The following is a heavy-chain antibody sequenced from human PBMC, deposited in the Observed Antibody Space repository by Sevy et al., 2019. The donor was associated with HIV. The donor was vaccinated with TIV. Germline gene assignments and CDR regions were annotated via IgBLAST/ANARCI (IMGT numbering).Heavy chain of an antibody. Sequence: GGSLRLSCAASGFTFSDYYMSWIRQAPGKGLEWVSYISSSSSYTNYADSVKGRFTISRDNAKNSLYLQMNSLRADDTAVYYCARDGARITMVQGVKAYYHGMDVWGQGTTVTVSS. CDR3: ARDGARITMVQGVKAYYHGMDV. D-gene: IGHD3-10*01. CDR1: GFTFSDYY. J-gene: IGHJ6*02. V-gene: IGHV3-11*06. CDR2: ISSSSSYT.